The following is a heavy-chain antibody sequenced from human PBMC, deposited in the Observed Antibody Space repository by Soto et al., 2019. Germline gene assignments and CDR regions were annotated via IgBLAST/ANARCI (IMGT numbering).Heavy chain of an antibody. D-gene: IGHD3-10*01. CDR1: GFTFTTYS. CDR3: ARARRGAFDY. V-gene: IGHV3-64*02. J-gene: IGHJ4*02. CDR2: ISNNGGST. Sequence: GGSLRLSCEASGFTFTTYSMHWIRQVPGKGLEYLSSISNNGGSTYYVDSVKGRFTISRDNSKNTLYLQMDSLTAEDMAVYYCARARRGAFDYWGRGIQVTVSS.